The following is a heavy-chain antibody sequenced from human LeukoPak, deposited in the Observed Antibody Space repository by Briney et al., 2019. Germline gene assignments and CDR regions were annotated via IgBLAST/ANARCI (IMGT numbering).Heavy chain of an antibody. Sequence: PGGSLRLSCAASGFTYSSYEMNWVRQAPGKGLEWVGRIKSKTDGGTTDYGASVKGRFTISRDDSKSTLYLQMNSLKTEDTAVYYCIARYYWGQGTLVTVSS. CDR2: IKSKTDGGTT. CDR1: GFTYSSYE. V-gene: IGHV3-15*01. D-gene: IGHD5-24*01. J-gene: IGHJ4*02. CDR3: IARYY.